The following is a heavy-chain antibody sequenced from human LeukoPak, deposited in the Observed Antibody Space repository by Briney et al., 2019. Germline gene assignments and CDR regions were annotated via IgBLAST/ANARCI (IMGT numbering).Heavy chain of an antibody. V-gene: IGHV3-49*03. CDR1: GFTFGDYA. CDR3: TRGRKYDLDAFDI. J-gene: IGHJ3*02. Sequence: PGRSLRLSCTASGFTFGDYAMSWFRQAPGKGLEWVGFIRSKAYGGTTEYAASVKGRFTLSRDDSKSIAYLQMNSLKTEDTAVYYCTRGRKYDLDAFDIWGQGTMVTVSS. D-gene: IGHD2-8*01. CDR2: IRSKAYGGTT.